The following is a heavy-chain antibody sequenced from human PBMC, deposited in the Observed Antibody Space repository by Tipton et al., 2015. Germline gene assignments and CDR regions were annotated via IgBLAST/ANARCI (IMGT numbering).Heavy chain of an antibody. CDR1: GGSISNSNYY. CDR3: ARHTVTTEFDVFDI. D-gene: IGHD4-17*01. CDR2: INHSGST. J-gene: IGHJ3*02. V-gene: IGHV4-39*07. Sequence: TLSLTCTVSGGSISNSNYYWGWIRQPPGKGLEWIGEINHSGSTNYNPSLKSRVTISVDTSKNQFSLRLSSVTAADTAVYYCARHTVTTEFDVFDIWGQGTRVTVSS.